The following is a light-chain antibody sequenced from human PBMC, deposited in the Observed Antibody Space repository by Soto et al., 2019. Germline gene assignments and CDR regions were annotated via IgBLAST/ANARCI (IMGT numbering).Light chain of an antibody. CDR3: QQSYSTLFS. J-gene: IGKJ3*01. CDR2: AAP. V-gene: IGKV1-39*01. CDR1: QSINRY. Sequence: DIQMTQSPSSLSASVGDRVTITCRASQSINRYLNWYQQKPGKAPKLLIYAAPSLQSGVPSRFSGSGSGTDFTFTISSLQPEDFATYYCQQSYSTLFSFGPGTKVDI.